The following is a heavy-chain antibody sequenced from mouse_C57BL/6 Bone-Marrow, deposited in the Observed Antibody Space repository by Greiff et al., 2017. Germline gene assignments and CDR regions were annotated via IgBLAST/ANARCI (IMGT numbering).Heavy chain of an antibody. CDR1: GYTFTSYW. CDR2: IDPSDSYT. V-gene: IGHV1-50*01. D-gene: IGHD1-1*01. J-gene: IGHJ2*01. CDR3: ARSDYGSSHFDD. Sequence: VQLQQPGAELVKPGASVKLSCKASGYTFTSYWMQWVKQRPGQGLEWIGEIDPSDSYTNYNQKFKGKATLTVDTSSSTAYMQLSSLTSEDSAVYYCARSDYGSSHFDDWGQGTTLTVSS.